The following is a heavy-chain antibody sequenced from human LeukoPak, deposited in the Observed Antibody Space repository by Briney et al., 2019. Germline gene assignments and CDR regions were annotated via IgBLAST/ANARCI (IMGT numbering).Heavy chain of an antibody. Sequence: NPSETLSLTCTVSGGSISSGSYYWSWIRQPAGKGLEWIGSIYTSGSTNYNPSLKSRVTISVDTSKNQFSLKLSSVTAADTAVYYCARLIGHYYYYYMDVWGKGTTVTVSS. CDR1: GGSISSGSYY. CDR2: IYTSGST. D-gene: IGHD3-22*01. V-gene: IGHV4-61*02. CDR3: ARLIGHYYYYYMDV. J-gene: IGHJ6*03.